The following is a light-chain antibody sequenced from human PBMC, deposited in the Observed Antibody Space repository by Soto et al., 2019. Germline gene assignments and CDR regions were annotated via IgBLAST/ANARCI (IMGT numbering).Light chain of an antibody. J-gene: IGKJ1*01. CDR1: QSIDRY. V-gene: IGKV1-39*01. CDR2: TAS. Sequence: DIQMTQSPSSLSASVGDRVTITCRASQSIDRYLNWYQQKPGKAPNLLIYTASNLQSGVPSRFSGSGSGTDFTLTISSLQPEDFATYYCQQSYSTPPWTFGQGTKVEIK. CDR3: QQSYSTPPWT.